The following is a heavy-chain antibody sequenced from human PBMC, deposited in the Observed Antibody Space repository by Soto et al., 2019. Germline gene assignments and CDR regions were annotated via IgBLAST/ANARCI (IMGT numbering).Heavy chain of an antibody. D-gene: IGHD6-13*01. CDR3: ARDLAAAGKGRDAFDI. CDR1: GYTFTSYG. Sequence: GASVKVSCKASGYTFTSYGISWVRQAPGQGLKRMGWISAYNGNTNYAQKLQGRVTMTTDTSTSTAYMELRSLRSDDTAVYYCARDLAAAGKGRDAFDIWGQGTMVTVSS. CDR2: ISAYNGNT. J-gene: IGHJ3*02. V-gene: IGHV1-18*01.